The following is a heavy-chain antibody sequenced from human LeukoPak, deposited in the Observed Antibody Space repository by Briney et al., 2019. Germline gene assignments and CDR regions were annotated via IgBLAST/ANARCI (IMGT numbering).Heavy chain of an antibody. CDR3: ASEGDSSGCGAFDI. CDR2: IIPIFGTA. J-gene: IGHJ3*02. D-gene: IGHD3-22*01. Sequence: ASVKVSCKASGGTFSSYAISWVRQAPGQGLEWMGGIIPIFGTANYAQKFQGRVTITADESTSTAYMEQSSLRSEDTAVYYCASEGDSSGCGAFDIWGQGTMVTVSS. V-gene: IGHV1-69*13. CDR1: GGTFSSYA.